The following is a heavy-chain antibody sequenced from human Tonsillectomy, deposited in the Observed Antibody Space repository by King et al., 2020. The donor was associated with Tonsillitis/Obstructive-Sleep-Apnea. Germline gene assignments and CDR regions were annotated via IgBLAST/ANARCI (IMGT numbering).Heavy chain of an antibody. J-gene: IGHJ4*02. CDR2: IYYSGST. V-gene: IGHV4-31*03. CDR1: GGSISSGGYY. CDR3: AGVTGYYDYVWGSYPDM. D-gene: IGHD3-16*01. Sequence: VQLQESGPGLVKPSQTLSLTCTVSGGSISSGGYYWSWIRQHPGKGLEWIGYIYYSGSTYYNPSLNSRVTISVDTSKNQFSLKLSSVTAADTAVHYCAGVTGYYDYVWGSYPDMWGQGTLVTVSS.